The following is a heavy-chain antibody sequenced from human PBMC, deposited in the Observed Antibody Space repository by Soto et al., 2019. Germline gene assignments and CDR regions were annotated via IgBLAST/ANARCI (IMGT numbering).Heavy chain of an antibody. V-gene: IGHV4-30-4*01. D-gene: IGHD3-22*01. J-gene: IGHJ4*02. CDR3: AAMIVVVMSTDY. CDR2: IYYSGST. Sequence: LSLTCTVSGGSISSGDYYWSWIRQPPGKGLEWIGYIYYSGSTYYNPSLKSRVTISVDTSKNQFSLKLSSVTAADTAVYYCAAMIVVVMSTDYWGQGTLVTVSS. CDR1: GGSISSGDYY.